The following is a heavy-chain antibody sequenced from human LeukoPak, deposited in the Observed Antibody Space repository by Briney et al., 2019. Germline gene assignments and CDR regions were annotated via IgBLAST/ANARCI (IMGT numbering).Heavy chain of an antibody. J-gene: IGHJ6*04. V-gene: IGHV4-34*01. CDR2: INHSGST. CDR1: GWPFSGYY. D-gene: IGHD3-10*01. Sequence: WETLPLTCAVYGWPFSGYYWSWIPQPPGKGLEWVGEINHSGSTNYNAPLKSRDSISVYTSKNQFSLKLTSVTAADTAVYYCARSVRGYYYGSGTNCGMDVWGKGTTVTVSS. CDR3: ARSVRGYYYGSGTNCGMDV.